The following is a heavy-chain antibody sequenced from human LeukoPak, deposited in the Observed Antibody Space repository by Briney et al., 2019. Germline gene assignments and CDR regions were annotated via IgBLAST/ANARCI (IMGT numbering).Heavy chain of an antibody. V-gene: IGHV3-30-3*01. CDR2: ISYDGSNK. CDR3: ARDLDTAMVYYYGMDV. CDR1: GFTFSSYA. Sequence: GGSLRLSCAASGFTFSSYAMHWVRQAPGKGLEWVAVISYDGSNKYYADSVKGRFTISRDNSKNMLYLQMNSLRAEDTAVYYCARDLDTAMVYYYGMDVWGQGTTVTVSS. D-gene: IGHD5-18*01. J-gene: IGHJ6*02.